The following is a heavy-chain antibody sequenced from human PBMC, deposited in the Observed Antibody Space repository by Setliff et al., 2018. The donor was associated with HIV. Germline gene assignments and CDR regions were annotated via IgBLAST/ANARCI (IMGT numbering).Heavy chain of an antibody. CDR2: IRYDGSNK. CDR3: AKIQNPQGYYYDSSGYYPHPGSPDY. D-gene: IGHD3-22*01. V-gene: IGHV3-30*02. CDR1: GFTFSSYG. Sequence: QPGGSLRLSCAASGFTFSSYGMHWVRQAPGKGLEWVAFIRYDGSNKYYADSVKGRFTISRNNSKNTLYLHMNSLRAEDTAVYYCAKIQNPQGYYYDSSGYYPHPGSPDYWGQGTLVTVSS. J-gene: IGHJ4*02.